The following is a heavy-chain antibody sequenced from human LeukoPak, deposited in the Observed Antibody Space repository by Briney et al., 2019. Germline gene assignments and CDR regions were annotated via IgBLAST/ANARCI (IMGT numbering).Heavy chain of an antibody. CDR1: GYTFTRHG. J-gene: IGHJ5*01. Sequence: GASVKVSCKASGYTFTRHGISWVRQAPGQGLEWVGWISGYNGDTNYAQKLQGRATMTKDTSTSSVYMELRSLRSDDTAVYYCARDPSNSSGWKTWFDSWGQGTLVTVSS. V-gene: IGHV1-18*01. CDR3: ARDPSNSSGWKTWFDS. CDR2: ISGYNGDT. D-gene: IGHD6-19*01.